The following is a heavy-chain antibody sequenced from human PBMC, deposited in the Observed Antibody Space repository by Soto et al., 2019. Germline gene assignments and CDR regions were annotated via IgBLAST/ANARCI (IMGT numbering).Heavy chain of an antibody. CDR2: IIPIFGTA. CDR3: ARAALYCSSTSCYDAKQYYSYGMDV. J-gene: IGHJ6*02. D-gene: IGHD2-2*01. CDR1: GGTFSSYA. V-gene: IGHV1-69*01. Sequence: QVQLVQSGAEVKKPGSSVKVSCKASGGTFSSYAISWVRQAPGQGLEWMGGIIPIFGTANYAQKFQGRVTITADESTSTADMELSSLRAEDTAVYYCARAALYCSSTSCYDAKQYYSYGMDVWGQGTTVTVSS.